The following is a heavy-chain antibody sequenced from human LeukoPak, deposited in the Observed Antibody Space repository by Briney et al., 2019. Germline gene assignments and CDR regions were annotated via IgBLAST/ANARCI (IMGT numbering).Heavy chain of an antibody. CDR3: ARDLKLLLGDC. CDR2: IIPILGIA. J-gene: IGHJ4*02. Sequence: GASVKVSCKASGGTFSSYAISWVRQAPGQGLEWMGRIIPILGIANYAQKFQGRVTITADKATTTAYMELRSLRSDDSAMYYCARDLKLLLGDCWGPGTLVTVSS. D-gene: IGHD2-15*01. CDR1: GGTFSSYA. V-gene: IGHV1-69*04.